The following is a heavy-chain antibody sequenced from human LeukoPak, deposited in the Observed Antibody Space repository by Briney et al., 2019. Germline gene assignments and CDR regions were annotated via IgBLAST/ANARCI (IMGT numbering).Heavy chain of an antibody. J-gene: IGHJ4*02. CDR2: IYTSGST. V-gene: IGHV4-4*07. CDR1: GGSISSYY. D-gene: IGHD3-9*01. CDR3: ARIFPGDHYDILTGAYYFDY. Sequence: SETLSLTCTVSGGSISSYYWSWIRQPAGKGLEWIGRIYTSGSTNYNPSLKSRVTMSVDTSKNQFALKLSSVTAADTAVYYCARIFPGDHYDILTGAYYFDYWGQGTLVTVSS.